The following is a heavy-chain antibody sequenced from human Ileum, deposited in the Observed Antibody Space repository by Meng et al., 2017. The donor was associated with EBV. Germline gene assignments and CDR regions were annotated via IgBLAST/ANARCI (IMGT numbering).Heavy chain of an antibody. CDR1: GGTFSSYA. V-gene: IGHV1-69*01. Sequence: QVQLVQSGAEVKKPGSSVQVSCKASGGTFSSYAISWLRQAPGQGLEWMGGSIPTIDTVAQKFQGRVTITADESTTTAYMELTNLTSDDTAVYYCTRQPSHGVFENWGQGTLVTVSS. J-gene: IGHJ4*02. CDR3: TRQPSHGVFEN. CDR2: SIPTIDTV. D-gene: IGHD3-3*01.